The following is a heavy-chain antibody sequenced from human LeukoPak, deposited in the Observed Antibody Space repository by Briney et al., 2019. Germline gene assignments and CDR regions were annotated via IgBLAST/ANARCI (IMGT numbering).Heavy chain of an antibody. Sequence: GGSLRLSCAASGFPFSNYEMNWVRQAPGRGLEWVSYIGSSSTIYYADSAKGRFTISRDNVNNLLYLQMNSLRAEDTGVYYCARAGANRYYYYALDVWGQGTTVTVSS. CDR3: ARAGANRYYYYALDV. CDR1: GFPFSNYE. J-gene: IGHJ6*02. V-gene: IGHV3-69-1*01. CDR2: IGSSSTI. D-gene: IGHD1/OR15-1a*01.